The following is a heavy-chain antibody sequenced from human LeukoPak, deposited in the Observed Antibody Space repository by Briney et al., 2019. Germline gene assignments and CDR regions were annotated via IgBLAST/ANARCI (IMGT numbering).Heavy chain of an antibody. CDR2: IKSDGITI. CDR3: LRDLNWSLDQ. J-gene: IGHJ4*02. D-gene: IGHD1-20*01. V-gene: IGHV3-74*01. CDR1: GFTFSNYM. Sequence: GGSLRLSCAASGFTFSNYMMHWVRQAPGKGLVWVSRIKSDGITITYADSVKGRFTISRDNAKNTLYLQMDSLRAEDTAVYYCLRDLNWSLDQWGQGTLVTVSS.